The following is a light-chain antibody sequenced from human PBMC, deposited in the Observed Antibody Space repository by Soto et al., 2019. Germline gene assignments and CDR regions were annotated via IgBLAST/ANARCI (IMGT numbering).Light chain of an antibody. J-gene: IGLJ2*01. Sequence: QSALTQPPSTSGSPGQSVTISCTGTSSDVGDYDYVSWYQQHPGKAPKLMIYEVNKRPSGVPDRFSGSKSGNTASLTVSGLQAEDEADYHCSSHAGSNNLLFGGGTKLTVL. CDR1: SSDVGDYDY. V-gene: IGLV2-8*01. CDR3: SSHAGSNNLL. CDR2: EVN.